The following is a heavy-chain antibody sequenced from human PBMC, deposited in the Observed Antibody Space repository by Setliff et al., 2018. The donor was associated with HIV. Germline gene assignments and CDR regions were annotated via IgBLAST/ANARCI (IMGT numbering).Heavy chain of an antibody. Sequence: PSETLSLTCTVSGGSIKSSSDYWGWIRQPPGKGLEWIGDIFYTGNTYYNPSLKSRVAMSIDTSENQFSLKLNSVTAADTAVYYCARRGRDGVLIVFATGFDPWGQGTLVTVSS. J-gene: IGHJ5*02. CDR2: IFYTGNT. D-gene: IGHD2-8*01. CDR1: GGSIKSSSDY. CDR3: ARRGRDGVLIVFATGFDP. V-gene: IGHV4-39*01.